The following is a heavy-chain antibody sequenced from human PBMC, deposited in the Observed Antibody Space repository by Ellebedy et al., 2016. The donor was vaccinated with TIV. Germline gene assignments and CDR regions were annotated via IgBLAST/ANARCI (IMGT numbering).Heavy chain of an antibody. V-gene: IGHV3-11*01. CDR2: IGTSGSTI. D-gene: IGHD6-13*01. Sequence: GGSLRLXXAASGFTFNDYYMSWIRQAPGKGLEWVSYIGTSGSTIYYAGSVKGRFTISRDNAKNSLYLQMNSLRAEDTAVYYCAREGYTRGNDAFDIWGQGTMVTVSS. J-gene: IGHJ3*02. CDR1: GFTFNDYY. CDR3: AREGYTRGNDAFDI.